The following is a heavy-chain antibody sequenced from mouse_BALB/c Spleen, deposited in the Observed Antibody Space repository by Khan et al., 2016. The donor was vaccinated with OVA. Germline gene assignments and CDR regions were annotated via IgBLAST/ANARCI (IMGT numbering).Heavy chain of an antibody. CDR3: ARGGAAYYRNDGGAMEY. CDR2: INTHSGVP. D-gene: IGHD2-14*01. V-gene: IGHV9-4*02. CDR1: GYTFTTAG. Sequence: QVQLQQSGPELKKPGETVRISCKASGYTFTTAGMQWVQKMPGKGLKWIGWINTHSGVPKYAEDFKGRFAFSLETSASTAYLQITNLKNEDTATXFCARGGAAYYRNDGGAMEYWGQGTSVTVSS. J-gene: IGHJ4*01.